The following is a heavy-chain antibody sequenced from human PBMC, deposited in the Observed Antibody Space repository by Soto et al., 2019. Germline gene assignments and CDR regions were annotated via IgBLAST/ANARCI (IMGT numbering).Heavy chain of an antibody. Sequence: GGSLRLSCAASGFTYSTYTMHWVRQAPGKGLEWVSDISNDGNYTIYADSVKGRFTISRDNAKNSLYLQMNSLRAEDTAVYYCARDHYGPGWFDPWGQGTLVTVSS. D-gene: IGHD3-10*01. J-gene: IGHJ5*02. CDR3: ARDHYGPGWFDP. CDR2: ISNDGNYT. V-gene: IGHV3-21*05. CDR1: GFTYSTYT.